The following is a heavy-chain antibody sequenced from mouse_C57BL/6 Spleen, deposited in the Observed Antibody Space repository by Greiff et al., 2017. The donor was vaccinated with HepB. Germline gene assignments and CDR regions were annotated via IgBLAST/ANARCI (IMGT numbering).Heavy chain of an antibody. CDR3: ARGIDSNYWFAY. V-gene: IGHV1-50*01. D-gene: IGHD2-5*01. CDR1: GYTFTSYW. CDR2: IDPSDSYT. Sequence: QVQLQQPGAELVKPGASVKLSCKASGYTFTSYWMQWVKQRPGQGLEWIGEIDPSDSYTNYNQKFKGKATLTVDTSSSTAYMQRSSLTSEDSAVYYCARGIDSNYWFAYWGQGTLVTVSA. J-gene: IGHJ3*01.